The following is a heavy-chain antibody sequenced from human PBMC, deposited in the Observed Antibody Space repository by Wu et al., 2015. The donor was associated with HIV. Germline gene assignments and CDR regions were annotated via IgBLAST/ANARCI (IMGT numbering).Heavy chain of an antibody. D-gene: IGHD2-21*02. J-gene: IGHJ6*03. CDR1: GYTFTAHY. V-gene: IGHV1-2*02. CDR3: ARDLGDDFAIRGYYWYLDV. Sequence: QVQLEQSGAELAKPGASVRVSCQASGYTFTAHYIHWVRQAPGQGLEWMGWIRPDSGATHYAEKFEDRVTMTRDASISAAYIQLNRLRSDDTAVYFCARDLGDDFAIRGYYWYLDVWGRGTADHRLL. CDR2: IRPDSGAT.